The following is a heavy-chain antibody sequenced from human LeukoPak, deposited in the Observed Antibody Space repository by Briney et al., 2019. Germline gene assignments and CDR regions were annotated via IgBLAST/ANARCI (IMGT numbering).Heavy chain of an antibody. CDR2: ISGSGGST. CDR3: ARDFYDSSGRPYYYYYYMDV. V-gene: IGHV3-23*01. CDR1: GFTFSSYA. D-gene: IGHD3-22*01. Sequence: GGSLRLSCAASGFTFSSYAMSWVRQAPGKGLEWVSAISGSGGSTYYADSVKGRFTISRDNSKNTLYLQMNSLRAEDTALYYCARDFYDSSGRPYYYYYYMDVWGKGTTVTVSS. J-gene: IGHJ6*03.